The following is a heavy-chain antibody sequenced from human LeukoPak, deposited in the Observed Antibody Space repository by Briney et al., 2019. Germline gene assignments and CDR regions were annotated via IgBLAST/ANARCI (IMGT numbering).Heavy chain of an antibody. Sequence: HPGGSLRLSCAVSGFTFSSYGMHWVRQAPGKGLEWVAVISDDGTNQYYADCVKGRLTISRDNSKNSLYLQMNSLRAEDTAVYYCARVAGRDTAMVNYWGQGTLVTVSS. CDR3: ARVAGRDTAMVNY. CDR1: GFTFSSYG. CDR2: ISDDGTNQ. D-gene: IGHD5-18*01. J-gene: IGHJ4*02. V-gene: IGHV3-30*03.